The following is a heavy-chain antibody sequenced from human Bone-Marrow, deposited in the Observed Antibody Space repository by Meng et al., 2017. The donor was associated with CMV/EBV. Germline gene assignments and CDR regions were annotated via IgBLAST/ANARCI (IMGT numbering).Heavy chain of an antibody. CDR2: IYLGDSDT. J-gene: IGHJ6*02. Sequence: GGSLRLSGKGSGYSFTSYWTGWVRQMPGKGLELMGIIYLGDSDTRNSPSFQGQVTISADTSISTAYLQWISLKASDTAMYYCARGNPFLSYGMHVWGQGTTVTVSS. D-gene: IGHD2/OR15-2a*01. CDR3: ARGNPFLSYGMHV. V-gene: IGHV5-51*01. CDR1: GYSFTSYW.